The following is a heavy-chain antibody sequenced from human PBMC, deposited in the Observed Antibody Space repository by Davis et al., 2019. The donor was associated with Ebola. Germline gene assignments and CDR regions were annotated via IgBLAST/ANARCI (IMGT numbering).Heavy chain of an antibody. J-gene: IGHJ4*02. CDR2: IRYDGSNK. CDR1: GFTFSSYA. CDR3: AKLELRGY. Sequence: GESLKISCAASGFTFSSYAMHWVRQAPGKGLEWVAFIRYDGSNKYYADSVKGRFTISRDNSKNTLYLQMNSLRAEDTAVYYCAKLELRGYWGQGTLVTVSS. D-gene: IGHD1-7*01. V-gene: IGHV3-30*02.